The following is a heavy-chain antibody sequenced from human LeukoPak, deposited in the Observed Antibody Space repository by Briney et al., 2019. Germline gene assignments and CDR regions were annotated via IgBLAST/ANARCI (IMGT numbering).Heavy chain of an antibody. J-gene: IGHJ4*02. Sequence: SETLSLTCTVSGGSISSSSYYWGWIRQPPGKGLEWIGSIYYSGSTYYNPSLKSRVTISVDTSKNQFSLKLSSVTAADTALYYCAKGPLIEVAGTTWDYWGQGTLVTVSS. D-gene: IGHD6-19*01. CDR2: IYYSGST. CDR1: GGSISSSSYY. V-gene: IGHV4-39*01. CDR3: AKGPLIEVAGTTWDY.